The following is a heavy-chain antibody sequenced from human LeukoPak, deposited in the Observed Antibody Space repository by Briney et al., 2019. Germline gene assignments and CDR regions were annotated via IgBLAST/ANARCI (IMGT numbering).Heavy chain of an antibody. CDR2: INPNSGGT. CDR1: GYTFTGYY. Sequence: ASVKVSCKASGYTFTGYYMHWVRQAPGQGLEWMGWINPNSGGTNYAQKFQGRVTMTRDTSISAAYMELSRLRSDDTAVYYCARQGYKIYSSSWYLDNWFDPWGQGTLVTVPS. V-gene: IGHV1-2*02. J-gene: IGHJ5*02. D-gene: IGHD6-13*01. CDR3: ARQGYKIYSSSWYLDNWFDP.